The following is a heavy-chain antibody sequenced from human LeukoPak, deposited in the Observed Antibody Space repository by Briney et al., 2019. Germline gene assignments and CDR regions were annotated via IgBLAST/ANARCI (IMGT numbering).Heavy chain of an antibody. D-gene: IGHD1-26*01. CDR2: IYSGGST. CDR1: GFTVSSNY. CDR3: ARDWRGATTDYYYGMDV. J-gene: IGHJ6*02. V-gene: IGHV3-53*01. Sequence: GGSLRLSCAASGFTVSSNYMSWVRQAPGKGLEWVSVIYSGGSTFYADSVKGRFTISRDNSKNTLYLQMNSLRADDTAVYYCARDWRGATTDYYYGMDVWGQGTTVTVSS.